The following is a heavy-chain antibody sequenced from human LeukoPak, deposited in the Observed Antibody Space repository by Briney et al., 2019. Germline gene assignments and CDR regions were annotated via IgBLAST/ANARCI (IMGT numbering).Heavy chain of an antibody. CDR3: AREVGYSTSYYGRFDP. V-gene: IGHV1-2*06. J-gene: IGHJ5*02. CDR2: INPNSGGT. D-gene: IGHD6-13*01. Sequence: ASVKVSCKASGYTFTGYYMHWVLQAPGQGLEWMGRINPNSGGTNYAQKFQGRVTMTRDTSISTAYMELSRLTSDDTAVFYCAREVGYSTSYYGRFDPWGQGTLVTVSS. CDR1: GYTFTGYY.